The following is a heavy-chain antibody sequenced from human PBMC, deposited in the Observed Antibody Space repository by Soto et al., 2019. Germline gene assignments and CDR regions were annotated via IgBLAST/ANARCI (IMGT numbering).Heavy chain of an antibody. Sequence: PSETLSLTCTVSGGSIISYYWSWIRQPPGKGLEWIGNIYYSGNTYYNPSLKSRLIISIDTSKNQFSLKVGSVTAADTAVYYCASSSLYGMDVWGQGTTVTVSS. V-gene: IGHV4-59*06. CDR1: GGSIISYY. J-gene: IGHJ6*02. D-gene: IGHD1-1*01. CDR3: ASSSLYGMDV. CDR2: IYYSGNT.